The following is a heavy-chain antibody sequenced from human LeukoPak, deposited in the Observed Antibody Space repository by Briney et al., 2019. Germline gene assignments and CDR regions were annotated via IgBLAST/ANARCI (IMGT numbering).Heavy chain of an antibody. Sequence: GRSQRLSCAASGFTFSSYAMHWVRQAPGKGLEWVAVISYHGSNKHYADSVKGRFTISRDNSKSTLYLQMNSLRAEDTAVYYCARGSWRFDDGDSGFDPWGQGTLVTVSS. CDR2: ISYHGSNK. J-gene: IGHJ5*02. CDR3: ARGSWRFDDGDSGFDP. CDR1: GFTFSSYA. V-gene: IGHV3-30*04. D-gene: IGHD4-17*01.